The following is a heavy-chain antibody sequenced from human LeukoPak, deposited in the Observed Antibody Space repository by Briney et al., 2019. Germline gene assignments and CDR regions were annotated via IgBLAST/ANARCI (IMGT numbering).Heavy chain of an antibody. J-gene: IGHJ4*02. CDR1: GYTFTRYD. CDR3: ARDGWFYYDSSDYSGFDY. CDR2: INPSGGSI. V-gene: IGHV1-46*01. D-gene: IGHD3-22*01. Sequence: ASVKVSCKASGYTFTRYDMHWVRQAPGQGLEWMGIINPSGGSINYAQKFQGRVTMTRDTSTSTVYVELSSLRSEDTAVYYCARDGWFYYDSSDYSGFDYWGQGTLVTVSS.